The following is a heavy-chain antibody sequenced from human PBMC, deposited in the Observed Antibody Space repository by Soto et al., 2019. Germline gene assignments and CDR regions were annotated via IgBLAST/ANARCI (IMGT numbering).Heavy chain of an antibody. CDR1: GFTFSSYS. J-gene: IGHJ5*02. CDR3: ARGWNVGWFDP. Sequence: PGGSLRLSCAASGFTFSSYSMNWVRQAPGKGLEWVSYYVDSVKGRFTISRDNAKNSLYLQMNSLRAEDTAVYYCARGWNVGWFDPWGQGTLVTVSS. V-gene: IGHV3-48*04. D-gene: IGHD1-1*01.